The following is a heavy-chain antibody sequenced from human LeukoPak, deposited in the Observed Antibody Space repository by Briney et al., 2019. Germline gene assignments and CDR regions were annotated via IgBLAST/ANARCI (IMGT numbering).Heavy chain of an antibody. J-gene: IGHJ4*02. D-gene: IGHD2-2*01. CDR1: GGSISSGDYY. CDR2: IYYSGST. CDR3: ARTLVVPAAMPFDY. Sequence: SETLSLTCTVSGGSISSGDYYWSWIRQPPGKGLEWIGYIYYSGSTYYNPSLKSRVTISVDTSKNQFSLKLSSVTAADTAVYYCARTLVVPAAMPFDYWGQGTLVTVSS. V-gene: IGHV4-30-4*01.